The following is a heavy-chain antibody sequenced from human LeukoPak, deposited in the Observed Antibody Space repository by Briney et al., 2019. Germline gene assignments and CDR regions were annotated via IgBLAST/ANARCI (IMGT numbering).Heavy chain of an antibody. CDR1: GFNLSTFW. V-gene: IGHV3-74*03. D-gene: IGHD1-26*01. J-gene: IGHJ4*02. CDR3: ARDPPLWDLPSDY. Sequence: PGGSLRLSCAASGFNLSTFWMHWVRQAPGKGLMWVSQINNDGSDTKYADSVKGRFTISRDNAKNTVFLQMNSLTAEDTAVYYCARDPPLWDLPSDYWGQGTLVTVSS. CDR2: INNDGSDT.